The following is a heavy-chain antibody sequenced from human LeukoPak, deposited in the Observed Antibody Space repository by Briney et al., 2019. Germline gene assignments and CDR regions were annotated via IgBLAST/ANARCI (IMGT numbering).Heavy chain of an antibody. CDR2: IYYSGST. Sequence: SETLSLTCTVSGGSISGYYWSWIRQPPGKGLEWIGYIYYSGSTNYNPSLKSRVTISVDTSKNQFSLRLSSVTAADTAVYYCARGGPMPRWFGESQDDFDYWGQGTLVTVSS. CDR3: ARGGPMPRWFGESQDDFDY. D-gene: IGHD3-10*01. V-gene: IGHV4-59*01. J-gene: IGHJ4*02. CDR1: GGSISGYY.